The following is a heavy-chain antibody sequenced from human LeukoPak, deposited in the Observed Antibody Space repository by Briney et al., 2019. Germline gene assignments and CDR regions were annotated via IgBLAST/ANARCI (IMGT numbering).Heavy chain of an antibody. J-gene: IGHJ5*02. CDR3: ARKHYYDSSGYYSNWFDP. CDR2: IYYSGST. CDR1: GGSISSGGYY. V-gene: IGHV4-31*03. Sequence: PSQTLSLTCTVSGGSISSGGYYWSWIRQHPGKGLEWIGYIYYSGSTYYNPSLKSRVTISVDTSKNQFSLKLSSVTAADTAVYYCARKHYYDSSGYYSNWFDPWGQGTLVTVSS. D-gene: IGHD3-22*01.